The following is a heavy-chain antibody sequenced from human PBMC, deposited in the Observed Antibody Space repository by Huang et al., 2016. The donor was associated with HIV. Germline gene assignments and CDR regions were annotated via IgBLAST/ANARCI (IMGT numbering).Heavy chain of an antibody. CDR3: VRIGYGENSYGSGYFDP. CDR2: INVPGTHI. CDR1: GFTLTTFS. J-gene: IGHJ5*02. D-gene: IGHD4-17*01. Sequence: EVQLVESGGGLVKPGGSLRLSCAASGFTLTTFSMTWVRQAPGRGLQRVASINVPGTHIYYADSVEGRFTISRDNTRNSLYLQLNSLRAEDTAVYYCVRIGYGENSYGSGYFDPWGQGTLVAVSS. V-gene: IGHV3-21*01.